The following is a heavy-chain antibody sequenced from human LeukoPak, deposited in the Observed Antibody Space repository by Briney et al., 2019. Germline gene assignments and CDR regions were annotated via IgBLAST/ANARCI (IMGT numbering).Heavy chain of an antibody. CDR1: GFTVSSNY. CDR2: IYSGGST. D-gene: IGHD1-14*01. J-gene: IGHJ3*02. CDR3: ARVTRNDAFDI. Sequence: GGSLRLSCAASGFTVSSNYMSWVRQAPGKGLEWVSVIYSGGSTYYADSVKGRFTISRDNSKNTLYLQMNSLRAEDTAAYYCARVTRNDAFDIWGQGTMVTVSS. V-gene: IGHV3-66*01.